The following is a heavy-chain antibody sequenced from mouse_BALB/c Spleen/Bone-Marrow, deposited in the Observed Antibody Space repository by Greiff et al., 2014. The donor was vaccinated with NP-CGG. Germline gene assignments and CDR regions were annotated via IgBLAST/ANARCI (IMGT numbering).Heavy chain of an antibody. V-gene: IGHV1-77*01. J-gene: IGHJ3*01. CDR1: GYTFTDYY. CDR2: IYPGSGNT. CDR3: AREEVRRLAWFAY. Sequence: VQVVESGAELARPGASVKLSCKASGYTFTDYYMNWVKQRTGQGLEWIGEIYPGSGNTYYNEKFRGKATLTADKSSSTVYMQLSSLTSEDSAVYFCAREEVRRLAWFAYWGQGTLVTVSA.